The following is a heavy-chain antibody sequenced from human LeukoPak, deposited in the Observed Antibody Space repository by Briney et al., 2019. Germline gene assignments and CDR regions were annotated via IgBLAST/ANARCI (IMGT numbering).Heavy chain of an antibody. CDR1: GFTFSSYA. CDR2: ISGSGGST. V-gene: IGHV3-23*01. J-gene: IGHJ3*02. D-gene: IGHD3-10*02. CDR3: ASPLVLGSGPGDDAFDI. Sequence: GGSLRLSCAASGFTFSSYAMSWVRQAPGKGPEWVSAISGSGGSTYYADSVKGRFTISRDNSKNTLYLQMNSLRAEDTAVYYCASPLVLGSGPGDDAFDIWGQGTMVTVSS.